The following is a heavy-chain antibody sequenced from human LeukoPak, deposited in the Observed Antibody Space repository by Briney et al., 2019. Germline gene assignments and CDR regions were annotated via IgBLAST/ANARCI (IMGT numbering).Heavy chain of an antibody. CDR2: IYSGGST. D-gene: IGHD1-26*01. CDR1: GFAFSASA. CDR3: ASSGNYRIYYFDY. Sequence: GGSLRLSCAASGFAFSASAMHWVRQAPGKGLEWVSLIYSGGSTYYADSVKGRFAISRDNSKNTLYLQMNSLRAEDTAVYYCASSGNYRIYYFDYWGQGTLVTVSS. V-gene: IGHV3-66*01. J-gene: IGHJ4*02.